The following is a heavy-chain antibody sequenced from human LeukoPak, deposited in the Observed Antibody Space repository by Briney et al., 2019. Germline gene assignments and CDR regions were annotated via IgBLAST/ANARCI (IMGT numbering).Heavy chain of an antibody. CDR3: ARDGGLLRFLEIAGEVFGAFDI. J-gene: IGHJ3*02. V-gene: IGHV1-2*02. CDR2: INPNSGGT. D-gene: IGHD3-3*01. CDR1: GYTFTGYY. Sequence: ASVKVSCKASGYTFTGYYMHWVRQAPGQGLEWMGWINPNSGGTNYAQKFQGRVTMTRDTSISTAYMELGRLRSDDTAVYYCARDGGLLRFLEIAGEVFGAFDIWGQGTMVTVSS.